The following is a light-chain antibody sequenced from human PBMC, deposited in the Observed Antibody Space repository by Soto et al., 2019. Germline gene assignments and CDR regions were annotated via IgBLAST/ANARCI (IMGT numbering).Light chain of an antibody. V-gene: IGKV1-39*01. CDR3: QQSYSTPYT. CDR2: DAS. Sequence: DIQMTQSPSSLSASVGDRVTITSRASQGISTYLVWYQQRPGRAPKLLFYDASSLLSGVPSRFRGSGSGTDFTLTTRSLQTEDFATYDCQQSYSTPYTFGQGTKL. J-gene: IGKJ2*01. CDR1: QGISTY.